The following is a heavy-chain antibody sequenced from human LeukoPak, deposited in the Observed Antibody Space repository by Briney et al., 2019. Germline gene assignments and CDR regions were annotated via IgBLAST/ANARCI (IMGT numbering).Heavy chain of an antibody. V-gene: IGHV3-48*01. CDR3: ASELVGASDY. CDR2: ISSSSSTI. D-gene: IGHD1-26*01. J-gene: IGHJ4*02. CDR1: GFTFSSYS. Sequence: EGSLRLSCAASGFTFSSYSMNWVRQAPGKGLEWVSYISSSSSTIYYADSVKGRFTISRDNAKNSLYLQMNSLRAEDTAVYYCASELVGASDYWGQGTLVTVSS.